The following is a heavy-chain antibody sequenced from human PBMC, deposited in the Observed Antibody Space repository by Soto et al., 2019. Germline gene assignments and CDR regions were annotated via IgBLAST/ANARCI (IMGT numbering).Heavy chain of an antibody. CDR3: AREYICSGGSCYSGFVS. D-gene: IGHD2-15*01. CDR1: GFTFSSYW. J-gene: IGHJ5*02. Sequence: EVQLVESGGGLVQPGGSLRLSCAASGFTFSSYWMHWDRQAPGKGLVWVARINSDGSSPSYADSVKGRCTISRDNAKNTLYLQMNSLSAEDTAVYYCAREYICSGGSCYSGFVSWGQGTLVTVSS. V-gene: IGHV3-74*01. CDR2: INSDGSSP.